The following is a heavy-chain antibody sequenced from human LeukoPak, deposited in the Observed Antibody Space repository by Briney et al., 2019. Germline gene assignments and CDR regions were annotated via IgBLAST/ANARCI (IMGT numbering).Heavy chain of an antibody. CDR3: ARANRVLDAFDI. J-gene: IGHJ3*02. Sequence: SETLSLTCTVSGGSISSDYWSWIRQPPGKGLEWIGYMYYSRSNNYNPSLKSRVTISVDRSKNQFSLKLSSVTAADTAVYYCARANRVLDAFDIWGQGTMVTVSS. CDR1: GGSISSDY. D-gene: IGHD1-14*01. CDR2: MYYSRSN. V-gene: IGHV4-59*12.